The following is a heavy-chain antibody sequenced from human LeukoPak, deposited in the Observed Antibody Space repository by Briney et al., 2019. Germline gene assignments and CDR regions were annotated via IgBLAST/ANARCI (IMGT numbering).Heavy chain of an antibody. D-gene: IGHD3-9*01. J-gene: IGHJ5*02. CDR1: GFTFSSCA. CDR3: ARDASYYDILTGYYNWFDL. Sequence: GASLRLSCAASGFTFSSCAMSWVRQAPGKGLEWVSAISGSGGSTYYADSVKGRFTISRDNSKNTLYLQMNSLRAEDTAVYYCARDASYYDILTGYYNWFDLWGQGTLVTVSS. CDR2: ISGSGGST. V-gene: IGHV3-23*01.